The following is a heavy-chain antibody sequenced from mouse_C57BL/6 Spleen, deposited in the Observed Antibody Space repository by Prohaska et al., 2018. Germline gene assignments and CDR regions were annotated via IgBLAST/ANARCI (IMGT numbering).Heavy chain of an antibody. CDR1: GYTFTSYW. D-gene: IGHD3-3*01. J-gene: IGHJ2*01. CDR2: IYPGSGST. Sequence: SVKMSCKASGYTFTSYWITWVKQRPGQGLEWIGDIYPGSGSTNYNEKFKSKATLTVDTSSSTAYMQLSSLTSEDSAVYYCARRDSYWGQGTTLTVSS. CDR3: ARRDSY. V-gene: IGHV1-55*01.